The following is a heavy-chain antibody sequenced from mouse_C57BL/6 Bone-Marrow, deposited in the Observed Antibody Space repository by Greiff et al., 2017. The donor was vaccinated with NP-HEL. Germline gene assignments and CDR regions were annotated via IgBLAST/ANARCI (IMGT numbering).Heavy chain of an antibody. J-gene: IGHJ2*01. CDR3: ARELLLRYYFDY. CDR1: GYTFTDYY. D-gene: IGHD1-1*01. CDR2: INPNNGGT. Sequence: EVQLQQSGPELVKPGASVKISCKASGYTFTDYYMNWVKQSHGKSLEWIGDINPNNGGTSYNQKFKGKATLTVDKSSSTAYMELRSLTSEDSAVYYCARELLLRYYFDYWGQGTTLTVSA. V-gene: IGHV1-26*01.